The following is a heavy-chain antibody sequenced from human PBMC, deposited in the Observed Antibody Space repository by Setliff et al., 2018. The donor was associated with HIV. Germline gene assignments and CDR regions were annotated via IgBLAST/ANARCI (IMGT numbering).Heavy chain of an antibody. D-gene: IGHD3-3*01. Sequence: SVKVSCKTSGDTLSIHPISWVRQAPGRGLDWMGGIIPAFGTANYAQKFQDRVTITTDESTTTVFMELTGLRSEDTAVYYCARVPSSFVQEGYFDDWGQGTLVTVSS. J-gene: IGHJ4*01. CDR3: ARVPSSFVQEGYFDD. CDR2: IIPAFGTA. V-gene: IGHV1-69*05. CDR1: GDTLSIHP.